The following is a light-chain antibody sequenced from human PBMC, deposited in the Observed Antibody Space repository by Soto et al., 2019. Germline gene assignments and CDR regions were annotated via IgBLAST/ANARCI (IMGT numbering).Light chain of an antibody. CDR1: TSDVGGYNY. CDR3: SSYTSSSTRV. CDR2: EVS. Sequence: QSAPTQPASVSGSPGQSITLSCTGTTSDVGGYNYVSWYQQYPGKAPKLMIYEVSSRPSGISSRFSGSKSGNTASLTISGLQAEDEADYYCSSYTSSSTRVFGTGTKVTVL. V-gene: IGLV2-14*01. J-gene: IGLJ1*01.